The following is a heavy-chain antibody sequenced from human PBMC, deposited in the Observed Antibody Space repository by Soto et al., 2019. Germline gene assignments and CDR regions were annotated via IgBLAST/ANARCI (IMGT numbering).Heavy chain of an antibody. D-gene: IGHD5-12*01. CDR3: VTEAGWLHLVGY. Sequence: EVQLVESGGGLVKPGGSLRLSCAASGLTLTNAWMNWVRQAPGKGLEWVGRIKSETSGGTIDYAAPVRGRFTISRDDSKNPLFLQMNSLKTGDTAVYYCVTEAGWLHLVGYWGQGALVTASS. J-gene: IGHJ4*02. V-gene: IGHV3-15*07. CDR2: IKSETSGGTI. CDR1: GLTLTNAW.